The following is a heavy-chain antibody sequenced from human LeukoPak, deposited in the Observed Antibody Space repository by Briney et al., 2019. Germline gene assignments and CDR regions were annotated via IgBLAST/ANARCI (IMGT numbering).Heavy chain of an antibody. Sequence: GSLRLSCAASGFTFSSYAMHWVRQAPGKGLEYVSAITSNGGSTYYANSVKGRFIISRDNSKNTLYLQMNSLRAEDTAVYYCAKDGFGDYASHYYYYYMDVWGKGTTVTISS. V-gene: IGHV3-64*01. CDR2: ITSNGGST. CDR3: AKDGFGDYASHYYYYYMDV. CDR1: GFTFSSYA. D-gene: IGHD4-17*01. J-gene: IGHJ6*03.